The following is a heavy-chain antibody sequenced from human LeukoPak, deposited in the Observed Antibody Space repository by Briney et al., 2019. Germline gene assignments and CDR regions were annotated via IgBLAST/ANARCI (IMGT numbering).Heavy chain of an antibody. V-gene: IGHV3-21*01. J-gene: IGHJ6*04. CDR1: GFTFSSYS. D-gene: IGHD6-13*01. CDR2: ISSSSSYI. Sequence: PGGSLRLSCAASGFTFSSYSMNWVRQAPGKGLEWVSSISSSSSYIYYADSVKGRFTISRDNAKNSLYLQMNSLRAEDTAVYYYARDKSGIAAAGTGYYYGMDVWGKGTTVTVSS. CDR3: ARDKSGIAAAGTGYYYGMDV.